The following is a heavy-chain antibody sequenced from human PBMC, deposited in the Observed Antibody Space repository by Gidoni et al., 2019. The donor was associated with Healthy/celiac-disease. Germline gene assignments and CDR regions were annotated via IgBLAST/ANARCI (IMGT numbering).Heavy chain of an antibody. V-gene: IGHV4-39*01. CDR2: IYSSGSP. Sequence: QLQLQESGPGLVKPSETLSLTCTVPGGSISSSRYYWGWIRQPPGKGLEWIGSIYSSGSPYYNPSLKSRVTISVDTSKNQFSLKLSSVTAADTAVYYCARLTAAANSRNCYFDYWGQGTLVTVSS. J-gene: IGHJ4*02. CDR3: ARLTAAANSRNCYFDY. CDR1: GGSISSSRYY. D-gene: IGHD6-13*01.